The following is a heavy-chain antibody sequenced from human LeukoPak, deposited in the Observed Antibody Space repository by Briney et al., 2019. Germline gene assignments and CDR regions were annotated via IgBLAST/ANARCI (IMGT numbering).Heavy chain of an antibody. J-gene: IGHJ4*02. CDR1: GFTFSGYA. D-gene: IGHD3-22*01. V-gene: IGHV3-23*01. Sequence: QAGGSLRLSCAASGFTFSGYAMSWVRQAPGKGLEWVSAISGSGGSTYYADSVKGRFTISRDNSKNTLYLQMNSLRAEDTAVYYCAKDLIGYDSSGPEYYFDYWGQGTLVTVSS. CDR2: ISGSGGST. CDR3: AKDLIGYDSSGPEYYFDY.